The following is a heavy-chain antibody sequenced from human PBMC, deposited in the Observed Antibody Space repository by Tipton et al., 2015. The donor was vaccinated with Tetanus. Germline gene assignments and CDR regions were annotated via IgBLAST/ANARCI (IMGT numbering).Heavy chain of an antibody. CDR2: IYKTGDT. V-gene: IGHV4-59*02. CDR1: GGSVSRSF. Sequence: LRLSCTVSGGSVSRSFWGWIRQAPGKGLEWIGNIYKTGDTNYNPSLKSRVTMSVNTSKNQFSLRLSSVTAADTALYYCARSQRVEDDAGGLDVLTGFYGDYWFDLWGRGIPVTVSS. CDR3: ARSQRVEDDAGGLDVLTGFYGDYWFDL. D-gene: IGHD3-9*01. J-gene: IGHJ5*02.